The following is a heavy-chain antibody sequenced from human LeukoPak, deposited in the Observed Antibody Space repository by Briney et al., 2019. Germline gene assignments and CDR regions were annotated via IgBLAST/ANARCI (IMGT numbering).Heavy chain of an antibody. CDR2: IWYDGSNK. D-gene: IGHD2-21*01. Sequence: GRSLRLSCAASGFTFSSYGMHWVRQAPGKGLEWVAVIWYDGSNKYYADSVKGRFTISRDNSKNTLYLQMNSLRSEDTAVYYCARGRRDFPRIPQHWGQGTLVTVSS. V-gene: IGHV3-33*01. J-gene: IGHJ1*01. CDR1: GFTFSSYG. CDR3: ARGRRDFPRIPQH.